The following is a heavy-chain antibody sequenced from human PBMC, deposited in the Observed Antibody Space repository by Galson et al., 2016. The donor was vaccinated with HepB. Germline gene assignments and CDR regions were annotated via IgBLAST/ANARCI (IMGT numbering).Heavy chain of an antibody. D-gene: IGHD7-27*01. J-gene: IGHJ3*02. V-gene: IGHV4-39*01. CDR1: GDSISSSGFP. CDR2: IYYSGST. CDR3: ARPKWGLQDAFDI. Sequence: SETLSLTCTVSGDSISSSGFPWGWIRQPPGKGLEWIGSIYYSGSTYYNPSLKSRVTISVDTSKNQFSLKLNSVTAADTAVYYCARPKWGLQDAFDIWGQGTMVTVSS.